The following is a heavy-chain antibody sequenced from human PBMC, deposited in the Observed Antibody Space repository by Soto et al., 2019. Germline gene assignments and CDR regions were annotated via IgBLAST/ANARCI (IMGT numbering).Heavy chain of an antibody. J-gene: IGHJ5*02. CDR1: GGTFSSYA. D-gene: IGHD6-19*01. CDR3: ARASIAVAGTEVGWFDP. Sequence: ASVKVSCKASGGTFSSYAISWVRQAPGQGLEWMGGIIPIFGTANYAQKFQGRVTITADESTSTAYMELSSLRSEDTAVYYCARASIAVAGTEVGWFDPWGQGTLVTVSS. CDR2: IIPIFGTA. V-gene: IGHV1-69*13.